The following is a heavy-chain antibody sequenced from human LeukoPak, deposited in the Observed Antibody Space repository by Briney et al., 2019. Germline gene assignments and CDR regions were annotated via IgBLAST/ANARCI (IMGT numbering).Heavy chain of an antibody. D-gene: IGHD5-18*01. CDR2: INGNGVTT. Sequence: PGGSLRLSCAASGFTLTNYWMHWVRQAPGKGLVWVSRINGNGVTTTYADSVKGRFTISRDNAKNTLYLQMNSLRAEDTAVYYCAKDKYSPFDYWGQGTLVTVSS. J-gene: IGHJ4*02. CDR3: AKDKYSPFDY. CDR1: GFTLTNYW. V-gene: IGHV3-74*01.